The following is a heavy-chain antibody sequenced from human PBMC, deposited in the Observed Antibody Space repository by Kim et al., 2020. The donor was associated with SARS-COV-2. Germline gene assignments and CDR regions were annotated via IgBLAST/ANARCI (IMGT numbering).Heavy chain of an antibody. J-gene: IGHJ6*01. CDR2: ISCSGDST. CDR1: GFTFSSYA. D-gene: IGHD3-3*01. CDR3: ARGGGATVYDYYYGIDF. V-gene: IGHV3-23*01. Sequence: GGSLRLSCAASGFTFSSYAMNWVRQAPGKGLEWVSAISCSGDSTYYADSVKGRFTISEDNSKNTLYLQINLLRAEKTAVYCCARGGGATVYDYYYGIDF.